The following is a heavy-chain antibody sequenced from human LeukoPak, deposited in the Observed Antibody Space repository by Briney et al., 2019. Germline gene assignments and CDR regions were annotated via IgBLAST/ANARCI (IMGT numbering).Heavy chain of an antibody. Sequence: SGTLSLTCAVSGVSISSNLWWTWVRQPPGKGLEWIAEIHHSGSTNYNPSLKSRVTISVDTSKNQFSLKLSSVTAADTAVYYCAKSNGYGLIDIWGQGTMVTVSS. V-gene: IGHV4-4*02. CDR1: GVSISSNLW. D-gene: IGHD3-22*01. J-gene: IGHJ3*02. CDR3: AKSNGYGLIDI. CDR2: IHHSGST.